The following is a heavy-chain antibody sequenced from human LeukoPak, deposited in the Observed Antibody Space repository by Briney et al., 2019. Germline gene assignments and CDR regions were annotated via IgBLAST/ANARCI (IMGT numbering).Heavy chain of an antibody. V-gene: IGHV3-66*01. J-gene: IGHJ4*02. CDR1: GFTVSSNY. CDR3: ARVDYGDYGFDY. Sequence: PGGSLRLSCAASGFTVSSNYMSWVRQAPGRGLEWVSVIYSSGSTYYADSVKGRFTISRDNSKNTLYLQMNSLRAEDTAVYYCARVDYGDYGFDYWGQGTLVSVSS. CDR2: IYSSGST. D-gene: IGHD4-17*01.